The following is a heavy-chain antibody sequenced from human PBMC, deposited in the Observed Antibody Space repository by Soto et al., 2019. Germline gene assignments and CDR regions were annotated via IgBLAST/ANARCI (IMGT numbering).Heavy chain of an antibody. CDR3: AQAPGYSSSWVDY. CDR2: ISWNSGSI. D-gene: IGHD6-13*01. CDR1: GFTFDDYA. V-gene: IGHV3-9*01. J-gene: IGHJ4*02. Sequence: EVQLVESGGGLVQPGRSLRLSCAASGFTFDDYAMHWVRQAPGKGLEWVSGISWNSGSIGYADSVKGRFTISRDNAKNSLYLQMNSLRAEDTALYYCAQAPGYSSSWVDYWGQGTLVTVSS.